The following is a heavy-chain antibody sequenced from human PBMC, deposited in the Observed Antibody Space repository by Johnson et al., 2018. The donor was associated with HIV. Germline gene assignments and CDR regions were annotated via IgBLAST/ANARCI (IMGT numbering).Heavy chain of an antibody. CDR3: ARGFHRGGAFDI. V-gene: IGHV3-66*01. CDR2: IYRGGST. J-gene: IGHJ3*02. D-gene: IGHD1-14*01. Sequence: DVQLAESGGALVQPGGSLRLSCAASGFTVSSNSMTWVRQAPGKGLEWVSLIYRGGSTYYADSVKGRFTISRDNSKNTLYLQMNSLRAEDTAVYYCARGFHRGGAFDIWGQGTMVTVSS. CDR1: GFTVSSNS.